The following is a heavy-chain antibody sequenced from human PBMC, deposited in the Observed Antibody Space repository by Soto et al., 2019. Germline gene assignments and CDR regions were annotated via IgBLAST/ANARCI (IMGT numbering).Heavy chain of an antibody. V-gene: IGHV5-51*01. CDR3: ARHMADSSGYYSSYYYYGMDV. CDR2: IYPGDSDT. J-gene: IGHJ6*02. Sequence: GESLKISCKGSGYSFTSYWIGWVRQMPGKGLEWMGIIYPGDSDTRYSPSFQGQVTISADKSISTAYLQWSSLKASDTAMYYCARHMADSSGYYSSYYYYGMDVWGQGTTVTVSS. D-gene: IGHD3-22*01. CDR1: GYSFTSYW.